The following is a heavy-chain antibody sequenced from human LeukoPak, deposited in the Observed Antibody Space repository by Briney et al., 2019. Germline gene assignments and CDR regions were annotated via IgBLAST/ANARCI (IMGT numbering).Heavy chain of an antibody. CDR3: ARDKPQWLPRDAFDI. Sequence: SVKVSCKASGGTFSRSAISWVRQAPGQGLEWMGGIIPIFATANYAQTFQGRVTITADESTSTAYMELSSLRSEDTAVYYCARDKPQWLPRDAFDIWGQGTMVTVSS. D-gene: IGHD3-22*01. CDR1: GGTFSRSA. CDR2: IIPIFATA. V-gene: IGHV1-69*13. J-gene: IGHJ3*02.